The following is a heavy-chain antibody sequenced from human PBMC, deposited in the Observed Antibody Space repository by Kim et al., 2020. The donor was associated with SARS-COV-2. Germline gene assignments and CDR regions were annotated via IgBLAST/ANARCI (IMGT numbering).Heavy chain of an antibody. Sequence: YAGSVKGRFTISRDKSKKTLYLQMNRLRAEDTAVYYCARDPCSSTGCFDDWGQGTLVTVSS. J-gene: IGHJ4*03. D-gene: IGHD2-2*01. V-gene: IGHV3-33*01. CDR3: ARDPCSSTGCFDD.